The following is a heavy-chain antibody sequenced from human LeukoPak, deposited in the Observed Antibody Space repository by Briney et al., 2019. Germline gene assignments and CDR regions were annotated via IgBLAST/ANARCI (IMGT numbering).Heavy chain of an antibody. V-gene: IGHV4-59*12. CDR3: ARVGHIVAAGTYDY. CDR1: GDSISSYY. CDR2: IFYSGSP. Sequence: SETLSLTCTVSGDSISSYYWSWIRQPPGKGLEWIGNIFYSGSPIYNPSLRSRVTTSFDTSKNQFSLKLSFVTAADTAVYYCARVGHIVAAGTYDYWGQGTLVTVSS. J-gene: IGHJ4*02. D-gene: IGHD6-13*01.